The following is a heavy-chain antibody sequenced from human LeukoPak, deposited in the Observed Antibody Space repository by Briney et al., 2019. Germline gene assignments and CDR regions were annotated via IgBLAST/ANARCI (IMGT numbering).Heavy chain of an antibody. D-gene: IGHD6-6*01. J-gene: IGHJ4*02. V-gene: IGHV3-7*04. CDR2: VKQDGSEK. CDR1: GFTFSSFW. Sequence: RPGGSLRLSCAASGFTFSSFWMSWVRQAPGKGLEWVANVKQDGSEKYYVDSVKGRFTISRDNAETSLYLQMNSLRVEDTAVYYCARGGSSRFEYWGQGTLVTVSS. CDR3: ARGGSSRFEY.